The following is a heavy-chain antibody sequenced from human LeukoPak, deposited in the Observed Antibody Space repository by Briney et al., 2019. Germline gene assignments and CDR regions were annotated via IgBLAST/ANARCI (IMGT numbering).Heavy chain of an antibody. CDR1: GFTFSSHW. V-gene: IGHV3-7*01. CDR2: IKQDGSET. CDR3: ARDKIESTGGRGYDY. J-gene: IGHJ4*02. D-gene: IGHD2-15*01. Sequence: PGGSLRLSCAASGFTFSSHWMSWVRQAPGKGLEWVANIKQDGSETYYVDSVKGRFTVSKDNAKNSLYLQMNSLRVEDTAVYYCARDKIESTGGRGYDYWGQGTLVTASS.